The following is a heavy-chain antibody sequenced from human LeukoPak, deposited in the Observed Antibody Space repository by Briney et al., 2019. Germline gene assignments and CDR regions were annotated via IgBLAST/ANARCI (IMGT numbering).Heavy chain of an antibody. J-gene: IGHJ4*02. CDR3: AKDASPYNGIWDYFDH. D-gene: IGHD5-24*01. V-gene: IGHV3-23*01. CDR2: IGGGSDT. Sequence: GGSLRLSCAASGFTLSNYAMTWVRQAPGEGLEWVSSIGGGSDTYYADSVKGRFTVSRDNSKSTLYLQMNSLRADGTAVYYCAKDASPYNGIWDYFDHWGQGAPVTVSS. CDR1: GFTLSNYA.